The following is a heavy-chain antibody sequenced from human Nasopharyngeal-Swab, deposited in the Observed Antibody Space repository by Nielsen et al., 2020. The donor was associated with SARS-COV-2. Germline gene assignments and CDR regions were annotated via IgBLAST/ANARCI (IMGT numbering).Heavy chain of an antibody. D-gene: IGHD3-10*01. Sequence: SVKVSCKASGGTFSSYAISWVRQAPGQGLEWMGRIIPILGIANYAQKFQGRVTITADKSTSTAYMELSSLRSEDTAVYYCARDPLQITVVRGVMDYWGQGTLVTVSS. CDR3: ARDPLQITVVRGVMDY. CDR1: GGTFSSYA. V-gene: IGHV1-69*04. J-gene: IGHJ4*02. CDR2: IIPILGIA.